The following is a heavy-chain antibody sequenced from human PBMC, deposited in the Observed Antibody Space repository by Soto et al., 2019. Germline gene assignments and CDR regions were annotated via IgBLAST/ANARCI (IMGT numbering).Heavy chain of an antibody. J-gene: IGHJ6*02. CDR1: GGSISSSSYY. V-gene: IGHV4-39*01. CDR2: IYYSGST. D-gene: IGHD5-18*01. Sequence: SDTLSLTCTVSGGSISSSSYYWGWIRQPPGKGLEWIGSIYYSGSTYYNPSLKSRVTISVDTSKNQFSLKLSSVTAADTAVYYCARVDTAMVTTYYYGMDVWGQGTTVTVYS. CDR3: ARVDTAMVTTYYYGMDV.